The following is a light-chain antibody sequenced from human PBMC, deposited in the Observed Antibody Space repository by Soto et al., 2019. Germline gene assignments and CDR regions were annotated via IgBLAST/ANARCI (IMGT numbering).Light chain of an antibody. Sequence: DIAMTQSPSTLSASVGDRVTITCRVSQSIDIWLAWYQQRPGKAPKLLIQKASSLERGVPSRFSGSGSGTEFTLTISSLQPDDFATYYCQQYRSHSTFGGGTKVEIK. CDR3: QQYRSHST. V-gene: IGKV1-5*03. J-gene: IGKJ4*01. CDR2: KAS. CDR1: QSIDIW.